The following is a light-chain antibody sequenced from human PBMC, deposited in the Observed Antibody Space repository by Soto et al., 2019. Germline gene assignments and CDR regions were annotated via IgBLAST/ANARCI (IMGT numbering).Light chain of an antibody. CDR3: QHYYSPPFT. J-gene: IGKJ3*01. CDR2: WAS. CDR1: QSVLYSSNNKNY. V-gene: IGKV4-1*01. Sequence: DIVMTQSPDSLAVSLGERATSNCKSSQSVLYSSNNKNYLTWYQQKPGQPPKLLISWASTRESGVPDRFSGSGSGTDFTLTISSLQAEDVEVYYCQHYYSPPFTFGPGTKVDIK.